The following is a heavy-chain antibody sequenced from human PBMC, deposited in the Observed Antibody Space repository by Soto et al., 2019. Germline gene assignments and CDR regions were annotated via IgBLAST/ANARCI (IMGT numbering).Heavy chain of an antibody. V-gene: IGHV3-30*18. Sequence: GGSLRLSCAASGFTFSSYGMDWVRQAPGKGLEWVALNSYDGSKKYYADSVKGRFTISRDNSNNTLYLQMNNLRGEHTDLYFCAKEVPGYCSSTSCSGYYYYGMDVWGQGTTVTVSS. D-gene: IGHD2-2*01. CDR1: GFTFSSYG. CDR3: AKEVPGYCSSTSCSGYYYYGMDV. CDR2: NSYDGSKK. J-gene: IGHJ6*02.